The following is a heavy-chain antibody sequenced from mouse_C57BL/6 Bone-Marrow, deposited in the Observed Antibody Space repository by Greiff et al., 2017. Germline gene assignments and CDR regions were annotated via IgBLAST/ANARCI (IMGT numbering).Heavy chain of an antibody. D-gene: IGHD1-1*01. V-gene: IGHV5-4*01. Sequence: EVQVVESGGGLVKPGGSLKLSCAASGFTFSSYAMSWVRQTPEKRLEWVATISDGGSYTYYPDNVKGRFTISRDNAKNNLYLQMSHLKSEDTAMYYCARAYYGSSWFAYWGQGTLVTVSA. CDR1: GFTFSSYA. CDR3: ARAYYGSSWFAY. J-gene: IGHJ3*01. CDR2: ISDGGSYT.